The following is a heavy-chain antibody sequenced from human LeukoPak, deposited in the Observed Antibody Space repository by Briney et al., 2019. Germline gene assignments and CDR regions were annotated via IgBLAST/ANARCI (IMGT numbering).Heavy chain of an antibody. J-gene: IGHJ6*03. CDR3: ARQGYYFWSGYYTPLDYYYYMDV. CDR2: IIPIFGTA. CDR1: GGTFSSYA. V-gene: IGHV1-69*13. D-gene: IGHD3-3*01. Sequence: ASVKVSCKASGGTFSSYAISWVRQAPGQGLEWMGGIIPIFGTANYAQKFQGRVTITADESTSTAYMELSSLRSEETAVYYCARQGYYFWSGYYTPLDYYYYMDVWGKGTTVTVSS.